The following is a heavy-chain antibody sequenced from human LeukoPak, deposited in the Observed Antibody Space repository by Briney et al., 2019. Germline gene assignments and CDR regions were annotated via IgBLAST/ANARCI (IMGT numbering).Heavy chain of an antibody. D-gene: IGHD2-15*01. CDR2: IKSKTDGGTT. CDR1: GFTFSNAW. V-gene: IGHV3-15*01. J-gene: IGHJ4*02. CDR3: TTGLSIIIVDDY. Sequence: PGGSLRLSCAASGFTFSNAWMSWVRQAPGKGLEWVGRIKSKTDGGTTDYAAPVKGRFTISRDDSKNTLYLQMNSLKTEDTAVYYCTTGLSIIIVDDYWGQGTLVTVSS.